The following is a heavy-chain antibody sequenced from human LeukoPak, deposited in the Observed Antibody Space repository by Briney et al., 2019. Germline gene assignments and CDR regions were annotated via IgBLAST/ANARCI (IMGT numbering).Heavy chain of an antibody. Sequence: GGSLRLSCVDSGFTFSNSWMSWVRQAPGRWLEWVAISNADGSEEFYVESVKGRFTISRNNARNSLFLHMDSLRAEDTAVYYCARDRAYGTFDYWGQGTLVTVSS. CDR3: ARDRAYGTFDY. CDR2: SNADGSEE. D-gene: IGHD4-17*01. CDR1: GFTFSNSW. J-gene: IGHJ4*02. V-gene: IGHV3-7*01.